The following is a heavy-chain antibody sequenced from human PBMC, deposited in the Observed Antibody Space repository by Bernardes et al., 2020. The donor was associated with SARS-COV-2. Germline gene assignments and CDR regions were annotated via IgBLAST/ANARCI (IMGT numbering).Heavy chain of an antibody. V-gene: IGHV1-46*01. J-gene: IGHJ6*02. CDR1: GYTFTSYY. CDR2: INPSGGST. Sequence: ASVKVSCKASGYTFTSYYMHWVRQAPGQGLEWMGIINPSGGSTSYAQKFQGRVTMTRDTSTSTVYMELSSLRSEDTAVYYCARAVVPRYYDILTGWPYLSGDYGMDVWGQGTTVTVSS. D-gene: IGHD3-9*01. CDR3: ARAVVPRYYDILTGWPYLSGDYGMDV.